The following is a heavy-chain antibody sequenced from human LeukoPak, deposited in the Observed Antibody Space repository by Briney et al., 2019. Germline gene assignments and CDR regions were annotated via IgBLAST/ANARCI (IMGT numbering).Heavy chain of an antibody. CDR1: GDSFSGYY. J-gene: IGHJ6*02. Sequence: SETLTLTCAVYGDSFSGYYWSWIRQPPGKGLEWIGDINRSGSTNYNPSLKSRVTISVDTSKNRFALKPSSATAADTGVYYCARGRRRGYRGYDYRWGYYYYGMDVWGQGTTVTVSS. CDR3: ARGRRRGYRGYDYRWGYYYYGMDV. V-gene: IGHV4-34*01. CDR2: INRSGST. D-gene: IGHD5-12*01.